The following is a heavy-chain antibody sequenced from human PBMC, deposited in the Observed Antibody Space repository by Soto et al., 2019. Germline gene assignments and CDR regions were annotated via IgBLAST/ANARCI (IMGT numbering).Heavy chain of an antibody. CDR2: INAGNGNT. J-gene: IGHJ4*02. Sequence: QVQLVQSGAEEKKPGASVKVSGKASGYTFTSYAMHWVRQAPGQRLEWMGRINAGNGNTKYSQKFQGRVTITRDTSASTAYMELSSLRSEDAAVYYCARGGEPIDYWGQGALVTVSS. D-gene: IGHD2-21*01. CDR1: GYTFTSYA. V-gene: IGHV1-3*05. CDR3: ARGGEPIDY.